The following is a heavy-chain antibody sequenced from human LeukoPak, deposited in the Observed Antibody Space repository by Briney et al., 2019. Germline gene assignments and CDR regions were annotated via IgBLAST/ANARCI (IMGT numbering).Heavy chain of an antibody. V-gene: IGHV3-21*01. CDR3: AKDWVYCSSTSCYDS. CDR2: ISSSSSYI. CDR1: GFTFSSYS. J-gene: IGHJ4*02. D-gene: IGHD2-2*01. Sequence: GGSLRLSCAASGFTFSSYSMNWVRQAPGKGLEWVSSISSSSSYIYYADSVKGRFTISRDNAKNSLYLQMNSLRAEDTAVYYCAKDWVYCSSTSCYDSWGQGTLVTVSS.